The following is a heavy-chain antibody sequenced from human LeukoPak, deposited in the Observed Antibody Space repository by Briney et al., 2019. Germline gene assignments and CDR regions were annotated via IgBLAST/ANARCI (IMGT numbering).Heavy chain of an antibody. CDR1: GGSISSSSYY. V-gene: IGHV4-39*01. CDR2: IYYSGST. J-gene: IGHJ5*02. Sequence: SETLSLTCTVSGGSISSSSYYWSWIRQPPGKGLEWIGSIYYSGSTYYNPSLKSRVTISVDTSKNQFSLKLSSVTAADTAVYYCARHAKITMVRGERPFDPWGQGTLVTVSS. CDR3: ARHAKITMVRGERPFDP. D-gene: IGHD3-10*01.